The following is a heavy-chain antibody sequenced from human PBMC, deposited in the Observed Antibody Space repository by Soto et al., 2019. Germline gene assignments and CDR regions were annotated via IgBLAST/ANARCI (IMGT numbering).Heavy chain of an antibody. J-gene: IGHJ4*02. CDR3: ARGITYSSSSPYYFDY. CDR2: ISAYNGNT. V-gene: IGHV1-18*04. D-gene: IGHD6-6*01. CDR1: GYTFTSYG. Sequence: ASVKVSCKASGYTFTSYGISRVRQAPGQGLEWMGWISAYNGNTNYAQKLQGRVTMTTDTSTSTAYMELRSLRSDDTAVYYCARGITYSSSSPYYFDYWGQGTLVTVSS.